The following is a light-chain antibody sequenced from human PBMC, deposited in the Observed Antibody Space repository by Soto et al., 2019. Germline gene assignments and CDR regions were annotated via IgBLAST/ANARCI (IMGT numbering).Light chain of an antibody. J-gene: IGKJ5*01. Sequence: EIVITQSPATLSVSPGERATLSCRASQSVSSSYLAWSQQKLGQAPRLLIYGASSRETGIPDRFSGSGAGTDCTRTISRLEPEDVAVDYCQQYGSSSITFGQGTRLEIK. CDR2: GAS. CDR1: QSVSSSY. V-gene: IGKV3-20*01. CDR3: QQYGSSSIT.